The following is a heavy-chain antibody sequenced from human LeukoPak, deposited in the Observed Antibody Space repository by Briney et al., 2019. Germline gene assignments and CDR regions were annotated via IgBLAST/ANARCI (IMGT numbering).Heavy chain of an antibody. J-gene: IGHJ4*02. Sequence: GGSLRLSCAASGFTFSSYAMSWVRQAPGKGLEWVSAISGSTLATYYVDSVKGRFTISRDNSKNTLYLQMNSLKAEDTAVYYCARLTGASNSGYWGQGTLVTVSS. CDR1: GFTFSSYA. D-gene: IGHD2-8*02. CDR2: ISGSTLAT. CDR3: ARLTGASNSGY. V-gene: IGHV3-23*01.